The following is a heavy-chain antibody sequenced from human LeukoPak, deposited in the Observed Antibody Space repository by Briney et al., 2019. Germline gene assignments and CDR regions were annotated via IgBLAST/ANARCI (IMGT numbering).Heavy chain of an antibody. CDR1: GFTFSSYA. V-gene: IGHV3-23*01. CDR2: LSGSGGTT. D-gene: IGHD3-3*01. Sequence: GGSLRLSCVASGFTFSSYAMSWVRQAPGKGLEWLSGLSGSGGTTYYADSVKGRFTISRDNSKNTLYLQMNSLRAEDTAVYYCAEVAYYDFWSGSGEFDYWGQGTLVTVSS. CDR3: AEVAYYDFWSGSGEFDY. J-gene: IGHJ4*02.